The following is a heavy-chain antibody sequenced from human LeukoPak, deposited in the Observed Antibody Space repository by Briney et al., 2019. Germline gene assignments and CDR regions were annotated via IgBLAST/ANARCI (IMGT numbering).Heavy chain of an antibody. J-gene: IGHJ5*02. CDR3: ARHGYDSSGAP. D-gene: IGHD3-22*01. CDR2: IYYSGST. Sequence: PSETLSLTCTVAGGSISSSDYYWSWIRQPPGKGLEWIGYIYYSGSTNYNPSLKSRVTISVDTSKNQFSLKLSSVTAADTAVYYCARHGYDSSGAPWGQGTLVTVSS. CDR1: GGSISSSDYY. V-gene: IGHV4-61*05.